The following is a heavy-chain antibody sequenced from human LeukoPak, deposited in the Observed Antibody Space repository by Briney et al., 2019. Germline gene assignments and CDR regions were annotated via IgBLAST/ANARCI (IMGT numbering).Heavy chain of an antibody. J-gene: IGHJ4*02. D-gene: IGHD4-23*01. CDR2: INPKSGGA. CDR3: ARDLGSDYGGNSPFDY. V-gene: IGHV1-2*02. Sequence: GASVKVSCKASGYTFTGYYIHWVRQAPGQGLEWMGWINPKSGGANYAQKFQGRVTMTRDTSISTAYMELSRLRSDDTAVYYCARDLGSDYGGNSPFDYWGQGTLVTVSS. CDR1: GYTFTGYY.